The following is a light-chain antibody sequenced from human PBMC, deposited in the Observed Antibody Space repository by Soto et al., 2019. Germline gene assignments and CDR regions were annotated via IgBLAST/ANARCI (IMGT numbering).Light chain of an antibody. CDR1: QSISSSY. J-gene: IGKJ3*01. CDR3: QQYCSSRFT. Sequence: EIVLTQSPGTLSLSPGERATLSCRASQSISSSYLAWYQQKPGQAPRLLVYGASSRATGIPDRFSGSGSGTDFTLTISRLEPEDFAVYYCQQYCSSRFTFGPRTQVDIK. CDR2: GAS. V-gene: IGKV3-20*01.